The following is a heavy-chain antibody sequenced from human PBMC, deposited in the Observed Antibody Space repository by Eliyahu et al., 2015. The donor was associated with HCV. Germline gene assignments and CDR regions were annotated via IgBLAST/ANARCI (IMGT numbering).Heavy chain of an antibody. V-gene: IGHV3-21*05. CDR1: GFTFSTYS. D-gene: IGHD2-8*01. CDR2: ISSSGGEI. CDR3: VRDGYCPNGECYDF. J-gene: IGHJ4*02. Sequence: EVQLVESGGSLVKPGGSLRLXCAASGFTFSTYSMAWVRQXPGEGLQWVSYISSSGGEISYADSVQGRFAISRDNAKNSLYLLMHSLRVEDTAVYYCVRDGYCPNGECYDFWGQGTEVTVSS.